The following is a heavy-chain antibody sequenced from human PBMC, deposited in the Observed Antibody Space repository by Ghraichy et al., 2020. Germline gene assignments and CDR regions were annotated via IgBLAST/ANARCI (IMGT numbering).Heavy chain of an antibody. CDR3: ARFGQIAAAGTRDYYYYYGMNV. J-gene: IGHJ6*02. V-gene: IGHV4-34*01. CDR2: INHSGST. D-gene: IGHD6-13*01. Sequence: SETLSLTCAVYGGSFSGYYWSWIRQPPGKGLEWIGEINHSGSTNYNPSLKSRVTISVDTSKNQFSLKLSSVTAADTAVYYCARFGQIAAAGTRDYYYYYGMNVWGQGTTVTVSS. CDR1: GGSFSGYY.